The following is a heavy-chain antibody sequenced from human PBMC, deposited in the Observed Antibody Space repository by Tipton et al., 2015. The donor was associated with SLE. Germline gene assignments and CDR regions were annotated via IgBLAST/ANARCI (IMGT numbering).Heavy chain of an antibody. V-gene: IGHV3-21*03. J-gene: IGHJ4*02. CDR3: ARLVSPDYFDY. D-gene: IGHD2-8*01. CDR2: ISSSSNFI. CDR1: GFTSSHYR. Sequence: SLRLSCAASGFTSSHYRLAWVRQAPGKGLEWISSISSSSNFIYYADSLKGRFTISRDNAKNSLYLQMNSLRAEDTAVYYCARLVSPDYFDYRDLGTLVTVSS.